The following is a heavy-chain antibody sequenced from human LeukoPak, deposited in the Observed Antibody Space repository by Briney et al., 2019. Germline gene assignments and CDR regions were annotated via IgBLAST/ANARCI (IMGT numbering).Heavy chain of an antibody. CDR3: ARRSNEAFDN. CDR2: INHSGIT. CDR1: GASFGSYH. Sequence: PSETLSLTCAVYGASFGSYHWTWIRQPPGKGLEWIGEINHSGITKYNPSLKSRVTISVDTSKNQFSLNLSPVTAADTAVYYCARRSNEAFDNRGQGTMVTVSS. D-gene: IGHD3-10*01. V-gene: IGHV4-34*01. J-gene: IGHJ3*02.